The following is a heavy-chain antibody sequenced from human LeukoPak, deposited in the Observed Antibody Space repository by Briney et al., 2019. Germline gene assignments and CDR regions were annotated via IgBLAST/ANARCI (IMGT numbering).Heavy chain of an antibody. CDR2: ISYDGSNK. CDR1: GFTFSSYG. CDR3: AKDFLIVGATPVDY. V-gene: IGHV3-30*18. D-gene: IGHD1-26*01. Sequence: GRSLRLSCAASGFTFSSYGMHWVRQAPGKGLEWVAVISYDGSNKYYADSVKGRFTISRDNSKNTLYLQMNSLRAEDTAVYYCAKDFLIVGATPVDYWGQGTLVTVSS. J-gene: IGHJ4*02.